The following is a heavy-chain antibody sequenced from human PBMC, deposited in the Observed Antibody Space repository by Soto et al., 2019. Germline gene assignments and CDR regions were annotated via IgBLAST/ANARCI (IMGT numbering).Heavy chain of an antibody. CDR3: ARDYYDSSGYAAFLDY. V-gene: IGHV3-21*01. Sequence: PGGSLRLSCAASGFTFSSYSMNWVRQAPGKGLEWVSSISCSSSYIYYADSVKGRFTISRDNAKNSLYLQMNSLRAEDTAVYYCARDYYDSSGYAAFLDYWGQGT. J-gene: IGHJ4*02. CDR2: ISCSSSYI. D-gene: IGHD3-22*01. CDR1: GFTFSSYS.